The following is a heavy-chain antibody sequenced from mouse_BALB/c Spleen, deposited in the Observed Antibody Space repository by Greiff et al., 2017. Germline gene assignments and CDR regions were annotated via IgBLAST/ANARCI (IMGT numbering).Heavy chain of an antibody. CDR1: GYTFTSYW. V-gene: IGHV1S81*02. D-gene: IGHD1-1*01. J-gene: IGHJ3*01. CDR3: ARSDYGSSSWFAY. Sequence: QVQLQQPGAELVKPGASVKLSCKASGYTFTSYWMHWVKQRPGQGLEWIGEINPSNGRTNYNEKFKSKATLTVDKSSSTAYMQLSSLTSEDSAVYYCARSDYGSSSWFAYWGQETLVTVSA. CDR2: INPSNGRT.